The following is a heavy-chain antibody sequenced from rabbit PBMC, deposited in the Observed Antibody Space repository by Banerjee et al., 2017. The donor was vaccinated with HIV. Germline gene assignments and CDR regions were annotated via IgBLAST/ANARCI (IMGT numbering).Heavy chain of an antibody. V-gene: IGHV1S45*01. CDR1: GFTLSSYW. CDR2: IGAGTGNT. CDR3: ARNRGL. Sequence: QEQLEESGGDLVKPEGSLTLTCTASGFTLSSYWICWVRQAPGKGLEWIGCIGAGTGNTWYASWAKGRFTISKTSSTTVTLQMPSLTAADTATYFCARNRGLWGQGTLVTVS. J-gene: IGHJ4*01.